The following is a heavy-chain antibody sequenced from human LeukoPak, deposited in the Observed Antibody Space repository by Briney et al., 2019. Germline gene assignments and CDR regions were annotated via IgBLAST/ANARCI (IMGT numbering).Heavy chain of an antibody. CDR1: GFTVSSNY. J-gene: IGHJ6*02. Sequence: GGSLRLSCAASGFTVSSNYMCWVRQAPGKGLEWVSVIYSGGSTYYADSVKGRFTISRDNSKNTLYLQMNSLRAEDTAVYYCARDRLFNLNYYDSSGYYYGYYGMDVWGQGTTVTVSS. CDR3: ARDRLFNLNYYDSSGYYYGYYGMDV. D-gene: IGHD3-22*01. CDR2: IYSGGST. V-gene: IGHV3-66*01.